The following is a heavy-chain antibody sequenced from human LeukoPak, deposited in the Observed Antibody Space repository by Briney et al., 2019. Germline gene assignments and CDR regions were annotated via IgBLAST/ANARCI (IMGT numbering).Heavy chain of an antibody. CDR3: ARALGGGYYDFWSGYYNWFDL. J-gene: IGHJ5*02. V-gene: IGHV4-28*03. CDR1: GYSISSSNW. CDR2: IYYSGST. D-gene: IGHD3-3*01. Sequence: WDTLSLTCAVSGYSISSSNWWGWIRQPPGKGLEWIGYIYYSGSTYYNPSLKSRVTISVDMSKNQFSLKLSSVTAADTAVYYCARALGGGYYDFWSGYYNWFDLSGQGTLATVSS.